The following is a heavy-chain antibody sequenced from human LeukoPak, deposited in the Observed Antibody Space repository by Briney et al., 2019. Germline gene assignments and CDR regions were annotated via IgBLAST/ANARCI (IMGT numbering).Heavy chain of an antibody. V-gene: IGHV3-23*01. CDR1: GFTFSLFA. D-gene: IGHD3-22*01. CDR3: AKDGYNFDSSGHFDY. CDR2: ISGSGGAT. Sequence: GGSLRLSCAASGFTFSLFAMHWVRQAPGKGLEWVSAISGSGGATYHADADSVKGRFTISRDNSKNALYLQINNLRAEDTAVYYCAKDGYNFDSSGHFDYWGQGTLVTVSS. J-gene: IGHJ4*02.